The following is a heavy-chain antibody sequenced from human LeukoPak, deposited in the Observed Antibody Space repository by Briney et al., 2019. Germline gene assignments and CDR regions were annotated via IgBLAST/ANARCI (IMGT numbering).Heavy chain of an antibody. CDR2: ISGSGGST. D-gene: IGHD2-15*01. Sequence: GGSLRLSCAASGFTFSSYAMSWVRQAPGKGLECVSAISGSGGSTYYADSVKGRFTISRDNAKNSLYLQMNSLRAEDTAVYYCAREGGMVAATSSFDYWGQGTLVTVSS. J-gene: IGHJ4*02. CDR3: AREGGMVAATSSFDY. V-gene: IGHV3-23*01. CDR1: GFTFSSYA.